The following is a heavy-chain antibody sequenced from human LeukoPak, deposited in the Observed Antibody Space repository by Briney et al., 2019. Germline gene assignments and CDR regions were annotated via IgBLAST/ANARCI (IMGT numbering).Heavy chain of an antibody. CDR1: GGTFSSYA. Sequence: SVKVSCKASGGTFSSYAISWVRQAPGQGLEWMGGIIPIFGTANYAQKFQGRVTITADESKSTAYMELSSLRSEDTAVYYCARSPGYSSSWYVYYFDYWGQGTLVTVSS. CDR3: ARSPGYSSSWYVYYFDY. CDR2: IIPIFGTA. D-gene: IGHD6-13*01. J-gene: IGHJ4*02. V-gene: IGHV1-69*13.